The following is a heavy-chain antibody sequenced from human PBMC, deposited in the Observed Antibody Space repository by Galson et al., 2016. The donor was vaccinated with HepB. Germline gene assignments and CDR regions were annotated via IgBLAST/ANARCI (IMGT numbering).Heavy chain of an antibody. J-gene: IGHJ2*01. CDR2: VYYSGTA. Sequence: SETLSLTCNVSGGSISSYHWSLIRQPPGKGLEWIGNVYYSGTANYSPSLMSRVTISVDTSKNQFSLKLSSVTAADTAVYYCATVELAKISWYVDLWGLGTLFTVSS. CDR3: ATVELAKISWYVDL. CDR1: GGSISSYH. D-gene: IGHD5-24*01. V-gene: IGHV4-59*01.